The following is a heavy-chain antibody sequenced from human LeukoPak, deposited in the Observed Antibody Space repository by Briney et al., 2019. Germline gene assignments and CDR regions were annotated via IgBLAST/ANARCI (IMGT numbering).Heavy chain of an antibody. J-gene: IGHJ4*02. Sequence: SETLSLTCSVSGGFIRNYYWTWIRQPPGKGLEWIGYIYFNGITNYNPSLKSRLTLSVDTSKNQFSLKLSSLTAADTAVYYCARTPRNDDGNPGLDYWGQGTLVTVSS. V-gene: IGHV4-59*01. CDR3: ARTPRNDDGNPGLDY. CDR2: IYFNGIT. D-gene: IGHD4-23*01. CDR1: GGFIRNYY.